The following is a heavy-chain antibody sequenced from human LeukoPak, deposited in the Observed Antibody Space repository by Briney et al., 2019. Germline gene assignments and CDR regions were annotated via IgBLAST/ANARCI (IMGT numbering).Heavy chain of an antibody. Sequence: GGSLRLSCEASGYTFSVFSMNWVHHAPGKGLEWVSSISSSSSYIYYADSVTGRFTISRDNAQNSLYLQMNSLRVEDTAVYFCARDRPGNIAAAPDYWEQGTLLTVSS. CDR1: GYTFSVFS. D-gene: IGHD6-25*01. V-gene: IGHV3-21*01. CDR2: ISSSSSYI. CDR3: ARDRPGNIAAAPDY. J-gene: IGHJ4*02.